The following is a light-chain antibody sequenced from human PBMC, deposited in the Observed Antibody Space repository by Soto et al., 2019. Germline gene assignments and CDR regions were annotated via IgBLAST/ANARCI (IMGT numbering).Light chain of an antibody. CDR2: EVS. Sequence: QSALTQPASVSGSPGQSITISCTGTSSDIGGYNYVSWYQQHPGKAPKLIIYEVSNRPSGVSNRFSGSKSGNTASLTISGLQAEDESAYYCSSYKSITTVVFGTGTKVTVL. J-gene: IGLJ1*01. V-gene: IGLV2-14*01. CDR3: SSYKSITTVV. CDR1: SSDIGGYNY.